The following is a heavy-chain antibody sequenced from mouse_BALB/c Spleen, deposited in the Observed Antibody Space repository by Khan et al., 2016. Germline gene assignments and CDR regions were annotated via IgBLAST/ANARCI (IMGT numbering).Heavy chain of an antibody. Sequence: EVQLQESGPDLVKPSQSLSLTCTVTGYSITSGHSWYCIRQSPGNKLEWMGYTHHSGNHNYNPSLKCRISITRDTSKNQFFVELKSVTTEDTATIYCAGRNYYGSGCYIDVWGAGTTVTVSS. V-gene: IGHV3-1*02. CDR3: AGRNYYGSGCYIDV. J-gene: IGHJ1*01. CDR1: GYSITSGHS. D-gene: IGHD1-1*01. CDR2: THHSGNH.